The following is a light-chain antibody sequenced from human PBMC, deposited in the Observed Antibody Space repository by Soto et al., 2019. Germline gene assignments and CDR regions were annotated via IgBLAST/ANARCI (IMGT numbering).Light chain of an antibody. CDR2: DVT. CDR3: SSYTRSSTVV. V-gene: IGLV2-14*01. J-gene: IGLJ2*01. Sequence: QAASVSGSPGQSISISCTGTSSDVGGYNYVSWYQQHPGKAPKLMIYDVTNRPSGISSRFSGSKSANTASLTISGLQAEDEADYYCSSYTRSSTVVFGGGTKVTVL. CDR1: SSDVGGYNY.